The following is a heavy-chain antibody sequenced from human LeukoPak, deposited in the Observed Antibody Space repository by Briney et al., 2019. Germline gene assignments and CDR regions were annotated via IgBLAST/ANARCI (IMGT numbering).Heavy chain of an antibody. CDR2: IYYSGST. J-gene: IGHJ5*02. CDR3: ARGGSMIIA. Sequence: SETLSLTCAVYGESLSGFYWSWIRQPPGKGMEWIGYIYYSGSTNYNPSLKSRVTISVDTSKNQFSLKLSSVTAADTAVYYCARGGSMIIAWGQGTLVTVSS. D-gene: IGHD3-22*01. CDR1: GESLSGFY. V-gene: IGHV4-59*01.